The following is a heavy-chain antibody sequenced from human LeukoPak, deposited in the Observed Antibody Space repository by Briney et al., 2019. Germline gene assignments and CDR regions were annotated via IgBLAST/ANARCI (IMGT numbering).Heavy chain of an antibody. CDR2: CYYSGST. CDR1: GGSIISSGYF. D-gene: IGHD2-2*01. V-gene: IGHV4-39*01. Sequence: SETLSLTCTVSGGSIISSGYFWGWIRQPPGKGLEWIGSCYYSGSTYYNPSLKSRITISVDTSKNRFSLKVFSVTAADTATYYCARLGVPAAIANWGQGTLLTVSS. J-gene: IGHJ4*02. CDR3: ARLGVPAAIAN.